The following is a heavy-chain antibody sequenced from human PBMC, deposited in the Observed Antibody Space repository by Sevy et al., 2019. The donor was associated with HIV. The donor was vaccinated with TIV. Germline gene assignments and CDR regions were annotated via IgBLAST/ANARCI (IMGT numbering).Heavy chain of an antibody. Sequence: ASVKVSCKASGGTFSSYAISWVRQAPGQGLEWMGGIIPIFGTANYAQKFQGRVTITADESTSTAYMELSSLRSEDTAVYYCARDSWPADYYDSSGYYHDYWGQGTLVTVSS. J-gene: IGHJ4*02. CDR3: ARDSWPADYYDSSGYYHDY. D-gene: IGHD3-22*01. CDR1: GGTFSSYA. V-gene: IGHV1-69*13. CDR2: IIPIFGTA.